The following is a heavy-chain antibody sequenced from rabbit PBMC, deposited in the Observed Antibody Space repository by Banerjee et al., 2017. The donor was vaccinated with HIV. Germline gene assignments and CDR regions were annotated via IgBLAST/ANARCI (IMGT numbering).Heavy chain of an antibody. CDR2: IYSSNGDK. V-gene: IGHV1S47*01. J-gene: IGHJ4*01. D-gene: IGHD7-1*01. CDR1: GSDISSNA. CDR3: ARDAGGDGYSNAF. Sequence: QQQLEESGGGLVQPEGSLTLTCKASGSDISSNAMCWVRQAPGKGLELIACIYSSNGDKWYASWVNGRFTISKASSTTVTLQMTSLTAADTATYFCARDAGGDGYSNAFWGQGTLVTV.